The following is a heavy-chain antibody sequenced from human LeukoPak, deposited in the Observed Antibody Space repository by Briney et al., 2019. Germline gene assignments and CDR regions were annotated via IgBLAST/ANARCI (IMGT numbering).Heavy chain of an antibody. Sequence: TGGSLRLSCAASGFTVSSNYMSWVRQAPGKGLEWVSVIYSGGSTYYADSVKGRFTISRDNSKNTLYLQMNSLRAEDTAVYYCARDGMYSSGRPPPYYYYGMDVWGQGTTVTVSS. CDR3: ARDGMYSSGRPPPYYYYGMDV. V-gene: IGHV3-53*01. CDR1: GFTVSSNY. D-gene: IGHD6-19*01. J-gene: IGHJ6*02. CDR2: IYSGGST.